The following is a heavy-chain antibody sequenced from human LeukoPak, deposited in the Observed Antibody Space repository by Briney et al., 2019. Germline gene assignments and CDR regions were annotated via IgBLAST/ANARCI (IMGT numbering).Heavy chain of an antibody. D-gene: IGHD6-6*01. V-gene: IGHV3-21*01. CDR3: GREEDSSAIRSSDGMDV. Sequence: PGGSLKLSCEASGFTFSSYTMNWVRQAPGKGLEWVACVSKCSTNIYYADSVKGRFTITRDNATNTAELQMNRLRAEDTAVYYWGREEDSSAIRSSDGMDVWGQGTTVTVSS. J-gene: IGHJ6*02. CDR2: VSKCSTNI. CDR1: GFTFSSYT.